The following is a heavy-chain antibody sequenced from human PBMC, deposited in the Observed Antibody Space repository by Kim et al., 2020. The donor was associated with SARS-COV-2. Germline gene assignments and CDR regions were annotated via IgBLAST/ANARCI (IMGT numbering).Heavy chain of an antibody. D-gene: IGHD1-26*01. V-gene: IGHV4-39*02. CDR1: GGSISSSTYY. J-gene: IGHJ4*02. CDR2: IDYSGNT. Sequence: SETLSLTCTVSGGSISSSTYYWGWIRQPPGKGLEWIGSIDYSGNTYYNPSLKSRVTISVDTSKNQFSLKLSSVTAADRAVYYCATVRGATSGSFDYWGQG. CDR3: ATVRGATSGSFDY.